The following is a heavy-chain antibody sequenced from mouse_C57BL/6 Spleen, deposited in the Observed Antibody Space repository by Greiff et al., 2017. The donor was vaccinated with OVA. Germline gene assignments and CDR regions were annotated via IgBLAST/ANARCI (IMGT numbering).Heavy chain of an antibody. CDR1: GYSFTGYF. Sequence: VQLKESGPELVKPGDSVKISCKASGYSFTGYFMNWVMQSHGKSLEWIGRINPYNGDTFYNQKFKGKATLTVDKSSSTAHMELRSLTSEDSAVYYCARNPFTMVVAPYAMDYWGQGTSVTVSS. D-gene: IGHD1-1*01. V-gene: IGHV1-20*01. CDR2: INPYNGDT. CDR3: ARNPFTMVVAPYAMDY. J-gene: IGHJ4*01.